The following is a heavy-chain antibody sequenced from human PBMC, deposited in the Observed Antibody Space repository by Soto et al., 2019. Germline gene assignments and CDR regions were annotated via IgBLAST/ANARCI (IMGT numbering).Heavy chain of an antibody. V-gene: IGHV2-5*02. CDR3: AHYFYGVTDY. J-gene: IGHJ4*02. D-gene: IGHD4-17*01. CDR1: GFSLSTSGVG. Sequence: QITLKESGPTLVKPTHTLTLTCTFSGFSLSTSGVGVGWIRQPPGSALEWLGLIYWDDEKRYNPSLKSSLTITKDTSKTQVVLTMTNMDPVDTATYYCAHYFYGVTDYWGQGTLVTVSS. CDR2: IYWDDEK.